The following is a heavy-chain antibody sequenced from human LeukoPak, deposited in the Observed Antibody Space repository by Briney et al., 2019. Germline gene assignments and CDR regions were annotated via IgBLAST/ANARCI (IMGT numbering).Heavy chain of an antibody. Sequence: GGSLRLSCAASGFTFSSYAMSWVRQVPGKGLEWVSVISGSGDNTYYADSVKGRFTISRDNSKNMLYLQMNSLRAEDTAVYYCARGNYYNMDVWGQGTTVTVSS. CDR1: GFTFSSYA. CDR2: ISGSGDNT. V-gene: IGHV3-23*01. CDR3: ARGNYYNMDV. J-gene: IGHJ6*02.